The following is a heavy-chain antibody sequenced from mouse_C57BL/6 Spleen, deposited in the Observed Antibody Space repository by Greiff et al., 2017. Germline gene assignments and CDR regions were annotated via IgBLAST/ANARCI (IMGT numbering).Heavy chain of an antibody. Sequence: VQLQQSGAELVKPGASVKISCTASGYAFSSYWMNWVKQRPGKGLEWIGQIYPGDGDTNYNGKFKGKATLTADKSSSTAYMQLSSLTSEDSAVDFCARTRFRNPHWYFVVGGTGIWVT. V-gene: IGHV1-80*01. J-gene: IGHJ1*03. CDR1: GYAFSSYW. CDR3: ARTRFRNPHWYFVV. CDR2: IYPGDGDT.